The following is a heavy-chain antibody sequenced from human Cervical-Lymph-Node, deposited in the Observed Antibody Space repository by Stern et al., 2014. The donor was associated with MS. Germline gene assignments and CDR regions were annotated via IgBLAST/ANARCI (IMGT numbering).Heavy chain of an antibody. D-gene: IGHD5-24*01. Sequence: QVQLVESGGGVVQPGTSLRLSCAASGFTFSSYGMHWGRQAPATGLEWGALAWYDGSTAYYTNSVKGRFTISRDNSKNTLSLQMNSLTAEDTAVYYCARGHIPYAYNYLFDYWGQGTLVTVSS. CDR1: GFTFSSYG. CDR3: ARGHIPYAYNYLFDY. CDR2: AWYDGSTA. V-gene: IGHV3-33*01. J-gene: IGHJ4*02.